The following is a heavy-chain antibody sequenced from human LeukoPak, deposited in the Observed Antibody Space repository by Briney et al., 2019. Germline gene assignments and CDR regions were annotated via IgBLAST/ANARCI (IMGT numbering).Heavy chain of an antibody. D-gene: IGHD3-10*01. J-gene: IGHJ6*02. Sequence: SETLSLTCAVYGGSFSGYYWSWLRQPPGKGLEWIGEINHSGSTNYNPSLKSRVTISVDTSKNQFSLKLSSVTAADTAVYYCASLVNRGNLRGGATSHNYYYGMDVWGQGTTVTVSS. CDR3: ASLVNRGNLRGGATSHNYYYGMDV. CDR1: GGSFSGYY. CDR2: INHSGST. V-gene: IGHV4-34*01.